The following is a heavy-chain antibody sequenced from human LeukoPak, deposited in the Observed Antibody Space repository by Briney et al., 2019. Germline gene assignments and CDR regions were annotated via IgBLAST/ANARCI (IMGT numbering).Heavy chain of an antibody. CDR1: GFTFSSYW. J-gene: IGHJ4*02. V-gene: IGHV3-7*01. CDR2: IKQDGSEK. CDR3: ARDVASSWEPTGFDY. Sequence: GGSLRLSCAASGFTFSSYWMSWVRQAPGKGLEWVANIKQDGSEKYYVDSVKGRFTISRDNAKNSLYLQMNSLRAEDTAVYYCARDVASSWEPTGFDYWGQGTLVTVSS. D-gene: IGHD1-26*01.